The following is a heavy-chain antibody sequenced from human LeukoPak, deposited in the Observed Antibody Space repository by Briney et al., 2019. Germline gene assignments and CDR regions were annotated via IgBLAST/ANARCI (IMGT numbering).Heavy chain of an antibody. V-gene: IGHV3-21*01. D-gene: IGHD3-3*01. J-gene: IGHJ4*02. Sequence: GGSLRLSCAASGFTFSSYAMKWVRQAPGKGLEWVSSISSSSSYIYYADSVKGRFTISRDNAKNSLYLQMNSLRAEDTAVYYCARSATIFGTPDYWGQGTLVTVSS. CDR1: GFTFSSYA. CDR3: ARSATIFGTPDY. CDR2: ISSSSSYI.